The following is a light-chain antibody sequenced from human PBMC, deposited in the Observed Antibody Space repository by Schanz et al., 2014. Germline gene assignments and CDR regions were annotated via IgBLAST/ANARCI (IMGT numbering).Light chain of an antibody. J-gene: IGKJ5*01. Sequence: EIVMTQSPATLSVSPGERATLSCRASQSVSNNLAWYQQKPGQAPRLLIYDASIRATGIPDRFSGSGSGTDFTLTIGRLEPEDFAVYYCHQFGSSPITFGQGTRLEIK. V-gene: IGKV3-20*01. CDR2: DAS. CDR1: QSVSNN. CDR3: HQFGSSPIT.